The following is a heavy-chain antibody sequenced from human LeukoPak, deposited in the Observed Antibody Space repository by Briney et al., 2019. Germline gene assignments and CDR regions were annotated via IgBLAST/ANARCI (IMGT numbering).Heavy chain of an antibody. CDR1: GGSISSSSYY. J-gene: IGHJ4*02. D-gene: IGHD2-15*01. CDR3: ARVNGVVGARLNYFDY. Sequence: LSLTCTVSGGSISSSSYYWGWIRQAPGKGLEWVGRTRNKANSYTTEYAASVKGRFTISRDDSKNSLYLQMNSLKTEDTAVYYCARVNGVVGARLNYFDYWGQGTLVTVSS. CDR2: TRNKANSYTT. V-gene: IGHV3-72*01.